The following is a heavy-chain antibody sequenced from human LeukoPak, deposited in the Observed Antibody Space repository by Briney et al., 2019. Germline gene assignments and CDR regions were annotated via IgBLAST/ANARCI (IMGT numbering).Heavy chain of an antibody. V-gene: IGHV1-46*01. CDR3: AREGFPPKISDFWSGLGPYYYYGMDV. J-gene: IGHJ6*02. CDR1: GYTFTSYY. D-gene: IGHD3-3*01. Sequence: ASVNVSCKASGYTFTSYYMHWGRQAPGQGLEWMGIINPSGGSTSYTQKFQGRVTMTRDTSTRTVYKELRRLRSEEPAVYYCAREGFPPKISDFWSGLGPYYYYGMDVWGQGTTVTVSS. CDR2: INPSGGST.